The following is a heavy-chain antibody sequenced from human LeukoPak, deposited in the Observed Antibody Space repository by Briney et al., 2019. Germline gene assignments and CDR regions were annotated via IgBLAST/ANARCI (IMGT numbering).Heavy chain of an antibody. D-gene: IGHD2-2*02. Sequence: GGPLSLSCAACGFTFSSYWMSWVHQAPEKGLEWVANIKQDGSEKYYVDSVKGRFTISRDNAKSSLYLQMNSLRAEDTAVYYCARDLADIVVVPAAIPQTFDYWGQGTLVTVSS. CDR3: ARDLADIVVVPAAIPQTFDY. CDR2: IKQDGSEK. V-gene: IGHV3-7*01. CDR1: GFTFSSYW. J-gene: IGHJ4*02.